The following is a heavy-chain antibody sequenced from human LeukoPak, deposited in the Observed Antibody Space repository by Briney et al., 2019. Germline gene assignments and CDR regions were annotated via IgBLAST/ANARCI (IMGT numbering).Heavy chain of an antibody. J-gene: IGHJ4*02. CDR3: ARDRSADRGFDY. CDR2: IFYSGIT. Sequence: SETLSLTCTVSGDSISNSYWSWIRQPPGKRLEWIGYIFYSGITNYNPSLKSRVTMSVDTSRNQFSLKLKSVTAADTAVYYCARDRSADRGFDYWGQGTLVNVSS. CDR1: GDSISNSY. V-gene: IGHV4-59*01.